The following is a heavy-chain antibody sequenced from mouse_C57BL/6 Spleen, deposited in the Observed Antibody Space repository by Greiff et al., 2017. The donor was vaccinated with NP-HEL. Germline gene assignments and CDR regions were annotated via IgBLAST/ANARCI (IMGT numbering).Heavy chain of an antibody. CDR3: ARRYDYDVSYFDY. CDR2: ISSGSSTI. J-gene: IGHJ2*01. D-gene: IGHD2-4*01. Sequence: DVHLVESGGGLVKPGGSLKLSCAASGFTFSDYGMHWVRQAPEKGLEWVAYISSGSSTIYYADTVKGRFTISRDNAKNTLFLQMTSLRSEDTAMYYCARRYDYDVSYFDYWGQGTTLTVSS. CDR1: GFTFSDYG. V-gene: IGHV5-17*01.